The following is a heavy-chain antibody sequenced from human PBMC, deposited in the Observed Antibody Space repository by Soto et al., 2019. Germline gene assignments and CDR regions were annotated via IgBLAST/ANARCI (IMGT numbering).Heavy chain of an antibody. V-gene: IGHV3-23*01. CDR1: GFTFSSYA. J-gene: IGHJ4*02. D-gene: IGHD5-12*01. CDR3: AKIFYIVATNLFDY. Sequence: PGGSLRLSCAASGFTFSSYAMSWVRQAPGKGLEWVSVISGSGANTYYSDSVKGRFTISRDNSKNTLYLQMNSLRAEDTAVYYCAKIFYIVATNLFDYWGQGTLVTVSS. CDR2: ISGSGANT.